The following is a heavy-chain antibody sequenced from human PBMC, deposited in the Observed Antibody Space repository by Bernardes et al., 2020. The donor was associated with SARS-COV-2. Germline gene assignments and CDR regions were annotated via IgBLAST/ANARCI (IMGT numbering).Heavy chain of an antibody. CDR3: ALPPSNYDRYGMDV. CDR1: GYTFTGYY. Sequence: ASVKVSCKASGYTFTGYYIHWVRQAPGQGLEGMGLINPNSCGTIYAQKFQGRVTMTRDTSISTAYMELSRLRSDDTAMYYCALPPSNYDRYGMDVWGQGTTVTVSS. J-gene: IGHJ6*02. D-gene: IGHD3-22*01. CDR2: INPNSCGT. V-gene: IGHV1-2*02.